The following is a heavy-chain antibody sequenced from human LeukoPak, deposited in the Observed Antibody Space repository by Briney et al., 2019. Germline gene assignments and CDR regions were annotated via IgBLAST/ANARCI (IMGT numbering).Heavy chain of an antibody. D-gene: IGHD3-22*01. CDR2: ISYDGSNK. CDR1: GFTFSSYA. V-gene: IGHV3-30-3*01. Sequence: GRSLRLSCAASGFTFSSYAMHWVRQAPGKGLEWVAVISYDGSNKYYADSVKGRFTISRDNSKNTLYLQMNSLRAEDTAVYYCARDSYDSSGYYYFSRGTFDYWGQGTLVTVSS. J-gene: IGHJ4*02. CDR3: ARDSYDSSGYYYFSRGTFDY.